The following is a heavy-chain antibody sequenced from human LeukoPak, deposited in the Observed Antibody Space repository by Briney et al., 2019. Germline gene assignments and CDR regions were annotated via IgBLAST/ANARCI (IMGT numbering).Heavy chain of an antibody. Sequence: SETLSLTCAVYGGSFSRYYWSWIRQPPGKGLEWIGEINHSGSTNYNPSLKSRVTISVDTSKNQFSLELSSVTAADTAVYYCARGQIAAYYWGQGTLVTVSS. J-gene: IGHJ4*02. D-gene: IGHD6-13*01. CDR3: ARGQIAAYY. CDR1: GGSFSRYY. V-gene: IGHV4-34*01. CDR2: INHSGST.